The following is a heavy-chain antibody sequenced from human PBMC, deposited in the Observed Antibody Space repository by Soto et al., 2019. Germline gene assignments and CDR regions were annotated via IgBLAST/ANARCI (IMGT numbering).Heavy chain of an antibody. CDR3: AHSLWFGESGTYGMDV. V-gene: IGHV2-5*02. J-gene: IGHJ6*02. CDR1: GFSLSTSGVG. Sequence: SGPTLVNPTQTLTLTCTFSGFSLSTSGVGVGWIRQPPGKALEWLALIYWDDDKRYSPSLKSRLTITKDTSKNQVVLTMTNMEPVDTATYYCAHSLWFGESGTYGMDVWGQGTTVTVSS. CDR2: IYWDDDK. D-gene: IGHD3-10*01.